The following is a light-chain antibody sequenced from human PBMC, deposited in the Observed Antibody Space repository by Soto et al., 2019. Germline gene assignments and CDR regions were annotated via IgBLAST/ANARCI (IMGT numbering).Light chain of an antibody. V-gene: IGLV2-23*02. J-gene: IGLJ2*01. Sequence: QSALTQPASVSGSPGQSITISCTGTSSDVGSYDLVSWYQQHPGKAPKLIVYEVNKRPSGVSSRFSGSKSANTASLTISGLHAEDEADYYCCSFAGSSTLVFGGGTKVTVL. CDR2: EVN. CDR3: CSFAGSSTLV. CDR1: SSDVGSYDL.